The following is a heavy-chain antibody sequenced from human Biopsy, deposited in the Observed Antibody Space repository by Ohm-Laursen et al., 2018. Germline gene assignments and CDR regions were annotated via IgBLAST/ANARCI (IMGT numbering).Heavy chain of an antibody. D-gene: IGHD3-22*01. CDR3: ARDAEEFDSSGPRFDY. V-gene: IGHV3-33*01. CDR2: IWSDGNNK. CDR1: GFTFSRHG. J-gene: IGHJ4*02. Sequence: SLRLSCAASGFTFSRHGMHWVRQAPGKGLEWVAVIWSDGNNKYYADSVKGRFTISRDTSRNTLYMQMSSLRVEDTALYYCARDAEEFDSSGPRFDYWGQGTLVTASS.